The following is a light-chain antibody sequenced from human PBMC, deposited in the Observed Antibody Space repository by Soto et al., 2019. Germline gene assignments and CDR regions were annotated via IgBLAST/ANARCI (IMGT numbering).Light chain of an antibody. CDR2: AAS. CDR1: QRISTY. V-gene: IGKV1-39*01. J-gene: IGKJ1*01. CDR3: QQSYSAPRT. Sequence: DIQMTQSPFTLSVGVGDRVTITCRASQRISTYLHWYQQKPGKAPTLLIYAASSLQSGVPSRFSGGVSETDFTLTINTLHPQDPATLFCQQSYSAPRTFGQGTKVEIK.